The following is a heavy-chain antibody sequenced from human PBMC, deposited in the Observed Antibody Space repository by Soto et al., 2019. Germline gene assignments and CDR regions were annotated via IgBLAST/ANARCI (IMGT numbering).Heavy chain of an antibody. J-gene: IGHJ4*02. CDR1: GYTFTSYY. Sequence: ASVKVSCKASGYTFTSYYMHWVRQAPGQGLEWMGIINPSGGSTSYAQKFQGRVTMTRDTSTSTVYMELSSLRSEDTAVYYCARDREGSGSAPTPFDYWGQGTLVTVSS. V-gene: IGHV1-46*01. D-gene: IGHD3-22*01. CDR3: ARDREGSGSAPTPFDY. CDR2: INPSGGST.